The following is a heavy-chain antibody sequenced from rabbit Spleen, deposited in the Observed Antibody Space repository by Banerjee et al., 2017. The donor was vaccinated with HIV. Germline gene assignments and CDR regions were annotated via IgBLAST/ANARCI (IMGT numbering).Heavy chain of an antibody. CDR2: IYTGDGST. CDR1: GFTLSRKW. CDR3: TRDSGSGPYIDGYFNL. J-gene: IGHJ4*01. V-gene: IGHV1S45*01. D-gene: IGHD1-1*01. Sequence: QEHLVESGGGLVQPEGSLTLTCTASGFTLSRKWMYWVRQAPGKGLEWITYIYTGDGSTYYANWAKGRFTISQTSSTTVTLRMTSLTVADTATYFCTRDSGSGPYIDGYFNLWGPGTLVTVS.